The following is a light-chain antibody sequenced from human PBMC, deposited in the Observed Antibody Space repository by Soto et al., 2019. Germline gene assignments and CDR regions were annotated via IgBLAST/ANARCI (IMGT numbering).Light chain of an antibody. Sequence: EIVLTQSPATLSFSPGERAALSCRASQSVSSSSLAWYQQKPGQAPSLLIYGASIRAAGIPDRFSGSGSWTDFTLTISRLEPEDFAVYFCQHYGTSPPYTFGQGTKLEI. CDR3: QHYGTSPPYT. V-gene: IGKV3-20*01. CDR2: GAS. CDR1: QSVSSSS. J-gene: IGKJ2*01.